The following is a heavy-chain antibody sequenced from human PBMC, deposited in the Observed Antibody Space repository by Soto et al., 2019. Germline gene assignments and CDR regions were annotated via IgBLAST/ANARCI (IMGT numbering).Heavy chain of an antibody. V-gene: IGHV3-72*01. D-gene: IGHD4-17*01. CDR3: ARGAPDYGDYNDAFDI. CDR2: TRNKANSYTT. Sequence: GGSLRLSCAASGFTFSDHYMDWVRQAPGKGLEWVGRTRNKANSYTTEYAASVKGRFTISRDDSKNSLYLQMNSLKTEDTAVYYCARGAPDYGDYNDAFDIWGQGTMVTVSS. CDR1: GFTFSDHY. J-gene: IGHJ3*02.